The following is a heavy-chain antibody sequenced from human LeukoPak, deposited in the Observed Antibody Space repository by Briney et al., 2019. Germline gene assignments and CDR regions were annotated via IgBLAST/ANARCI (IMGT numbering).Heavy chain of an antibody. CDR1: GYTFSTSW. D-gene: IGHD3-3*01. CDR2: IYPGDSDT. Sequence: GESLKISCKASGYTFSTSWIGWVRQMPGKGLEWMGIIYPGDSDTRYSPSFQGQVPISVDRSFTTAYLQWSSLKASDTAMYYCTRNRVGVLEWLSRWDAFDIWGQGTMVTVST. V-gene: IGHV5-51*01. J-gene: IGHJ3*02. CDR3: TRNRVGVLEWLSRWDAFDI.